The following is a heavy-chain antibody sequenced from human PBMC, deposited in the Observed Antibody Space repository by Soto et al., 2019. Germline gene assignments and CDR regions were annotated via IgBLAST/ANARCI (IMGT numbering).Heavy chain of an antibody. D-gene: IGHD5-18*01. V-gene: IGHV4-39*01. J-gene: IGHJ4*02. Sequence: SETLSLTCTVSGGSISSSSNYWGCIRQSPGKGLEWIGTIYYSGSTSYNPSLKSRVTISVDTSNNQFSLKLRSVTAADSAVYYCARLCSGYIFGCYDYWGQGSQVTVS. CDR2: IYYSGST. CDR3: ARLCSGYIFGCYDY. CDR1: GGSISSSSNY.